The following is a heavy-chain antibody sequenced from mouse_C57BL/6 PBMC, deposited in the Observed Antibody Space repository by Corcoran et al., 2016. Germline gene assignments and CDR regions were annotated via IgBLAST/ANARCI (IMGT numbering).Heavy chain of an antibody. Sequence: QVQLQQPGAELVKPGASVKVSCKASGYTFPSYWMHWVKQRPGQGLGWIGRIHPSDSDNNYNQKFKGKATLTVDKSSSTAYMQLSSLTSEDSAVYDCAIPYYSNYDYYAMDYWGQGTSFTVSS. V-gene: IGHV1-74*01. CDR1: GYTFPSYW. CDR2: IHPSDSDN. J-gene: IGHJ4*01. D-gene: IGHD2-5*01. CDR3: AIPYYSNYDYYAMDY.